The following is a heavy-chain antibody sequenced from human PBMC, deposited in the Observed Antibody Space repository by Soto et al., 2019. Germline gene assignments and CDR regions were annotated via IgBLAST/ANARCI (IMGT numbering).Heavy chain of an antibody. V-gene: IGHV4-34*01. D-gene: IGHD1-7*01. CDR3: ARAGQLPRHYYYYGMDV. Sequence: SETLCLTCAVYGGSFSGYYWSWIRQPPGKGLEWIGEINHSGSTNYNPSLKSRVTISVDTSKNQFSLKLSSVTAADTAVYYCARAGQLPRHYYYYGMDVWGQATTVTVSS. J-gene: IGHJ6*02. CDR1: GGSFSGYY. CDR2: INHSGST.